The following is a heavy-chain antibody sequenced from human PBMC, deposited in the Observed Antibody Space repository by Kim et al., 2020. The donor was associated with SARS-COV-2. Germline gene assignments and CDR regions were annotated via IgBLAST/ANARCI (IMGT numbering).Heavy chain of an antibody. Sequence: SETLSLTCTVSGGSISSYYWSWIRQPPGKGLEWIGYIYYSGSTNYNPSLKSRVTISVDTSKNQFSLKLSSVTAADTAVYYCAGRWYQLLWGAFDIWGQGTMVTVSS. D-gene: IGHD2-2*01. CDR3: AGRWYQLLWGAFDI. J-gene: IGHJ3*02. CDR1: GGSISSYY. V-gene: IGHV4-59*01. CDR2: IYYSGST.